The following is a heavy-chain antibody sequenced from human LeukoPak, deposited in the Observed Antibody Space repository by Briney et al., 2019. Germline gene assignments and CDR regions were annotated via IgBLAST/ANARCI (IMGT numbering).Heavy chain of an antibody. CDR3: AKSPSGYMVRGVHVDY. J-gene: IGHJ4*02. CDR2: ISGSGGST. Sequence: GWSLRLSCAASGFTFSSYAMSWVRQAPGKGLEWVSAISGSGGSTYYADSVKGRFTISRDNSKNTLYLQMNSLRAEDTAVYYCAKSPSGYMVRGVHVDYWGQGTLVTVSS. CDR1: GFTFSSYA. V-gene: IGHV3-23*01. D-gene: IGHD3-10*01.